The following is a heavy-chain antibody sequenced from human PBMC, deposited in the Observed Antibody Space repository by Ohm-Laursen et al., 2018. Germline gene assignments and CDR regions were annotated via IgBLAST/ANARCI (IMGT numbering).Heavy chain of an antibody. V-gene: IGHV3-30*03. Sequence: SLRLSCAASGFIFSDYGMHWVRQAPGKGLEWVAAISTDGSNKNYAESLKGRFTISRDNSKNTLFLQMDSLRTEDTAVYYCARGSDKEYYYGMDVWGQGTTVTVSS. CDR3: ARGSDKEYYYGMDV. J-gene: IGHJ6*02. CDR1: GFIFSDYG. CDR2: ISTDGSNK.